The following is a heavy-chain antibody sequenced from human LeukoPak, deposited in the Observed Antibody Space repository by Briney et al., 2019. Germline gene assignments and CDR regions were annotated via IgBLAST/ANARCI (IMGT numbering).Heavy chain of an antibody. CDR3: AIPTLSSGYYYAAFDI. J-gene: IGHJ3*02. V-gene: IGHV4-59*11. Sequence: SETLSLTCLVSGGSISGPHWSWIRQPPGKGLEWIGYIHYTGSTDYNPSLRSRVTISVDTSKNQFSLKLSSVTAADTAVYYCAIPTLSSGYYYAAFDIWGQGTMVTVSS. D-gene: IGHD3-22*01. CDR1: GGSISGPH. CDR2: IHYTGST.